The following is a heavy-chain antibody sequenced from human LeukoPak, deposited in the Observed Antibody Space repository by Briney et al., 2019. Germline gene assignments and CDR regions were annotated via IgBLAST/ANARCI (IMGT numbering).Heavy chain of an antibody. J-gene: IGHJ4*02. CDR3: ARDREEKVYYYDSSGYYYSDY. V-gene: IGHV1-69*05. CDR1: GGTFSSYA. CDR2: IIPIFGTA. Sequence: SVKVSCKASGGTFSSYAISWVRQAPGQGLEWMGRIIPIFGTANYAQKFQGRVTITTDESTSTAYMELSSLRSEDTAVYYCARDREEKVYYYDSSGYYYSDYWGQGTLVTVSS. D-gene: IGHD3-22*01.